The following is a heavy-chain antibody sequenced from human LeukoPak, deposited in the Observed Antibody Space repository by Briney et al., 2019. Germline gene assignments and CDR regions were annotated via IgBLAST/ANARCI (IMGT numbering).Heavy chain of an antibody. CDR3: AREASSSWSNWFDP. Sequence: ASVKVPCKASGYTFTGYYMHWVRQAPGQGLEWMGWINPNSGGTNYAQKFQGRVTMTRDTSISTAYMELSRLRSDDTAVYYCAREASSSWSNWFDPWGQGTLVTVSS. V-gene: IGHV1-2*02. CDR1: GYTFTGYY. D-gene: IGHD6-13*01. J-gene: IGHJ5*02. CDR2: INPNSGGT.